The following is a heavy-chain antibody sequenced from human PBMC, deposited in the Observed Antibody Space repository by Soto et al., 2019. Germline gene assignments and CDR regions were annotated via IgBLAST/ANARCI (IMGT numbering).Heavy chain of an antibody. J-gene: IGHJ4*02. Sequence: SETLSLTCTVSGGSISSGGSYCSWIRQHPGKGLEWIGYIYYSGSTYYNPSLKSRVTISVDTSKNQFSLKLSSVTAADTAVYYCARLRYSTGWTFHFDSWGLGTLVT. V-gene: IGHV4-31*03. D-gene: IGHD6-19*01. CDR2: IYYSGST. CDR3: ARLRYSTGWTFHFDS. CDR1: GGSISSGGSY.